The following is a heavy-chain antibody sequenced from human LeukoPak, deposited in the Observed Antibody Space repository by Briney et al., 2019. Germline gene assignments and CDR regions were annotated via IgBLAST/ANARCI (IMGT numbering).Heavy chain of an antibody. J-gene: IGHJ4*02. D-gene: IGHD6-13*01. CDR1: GFTFSSYW. Sequence: GGSLRLSCAASGFTFSSYWMYWVRQAPGKGLVWVSRINSDVSSTSYADSVKGRFTISRDNAKNTLYLQMNSLRAEHTPVYYCARLVFRSSWYYFDYWGQGTLVTVSS. CDR2: INSDVSST. CDR3: ARLVFRSSWYYFDY. V-gene: IGHV3-74*01.